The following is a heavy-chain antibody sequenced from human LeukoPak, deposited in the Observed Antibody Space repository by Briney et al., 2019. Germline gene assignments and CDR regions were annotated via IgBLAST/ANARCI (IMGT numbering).Heavy chain of an antibody. J-gene: IGHJ4*02. CDR2: ISGSGDNT. V-gene: IGHV3-23*01. D-gene: IGHD3-3*01. Sequence: GGSLRLSCAASGFTFSSYAMSWVRQAPGKGLEWVSAISGSGDNTYYADSVKGRFTISRDNSKNTLYLQMNSLRAEDTAVYYCAKDGVTIFGVVIAYYFDYWGQGTLVTVSS. CDR1: GFTFSSYA. CDR3: AKDGVTIFGVVIAYYFDY.